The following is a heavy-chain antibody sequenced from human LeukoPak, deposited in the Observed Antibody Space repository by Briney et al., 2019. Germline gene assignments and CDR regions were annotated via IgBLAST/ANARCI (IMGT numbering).Heavy chain of an antibody. CDR3: ARSLVVTAPLDY. D-gene: IGHD2-21*02. V-gene: IGHV3-64*01. CDR1: GFTFSSYA. J-gene: IGHJ4*02. Sequence: PGGSLRLSCAASGFTFSSYAMHWVRQAPGKGLEYVSAISSNGGSTFYAYSVKGRFTISRDNSKNTLYLQMGSLRDEDIAVYYCARSLVVTAPLDYWGQGTLVTVSS. CDR2: ISSNGGST.